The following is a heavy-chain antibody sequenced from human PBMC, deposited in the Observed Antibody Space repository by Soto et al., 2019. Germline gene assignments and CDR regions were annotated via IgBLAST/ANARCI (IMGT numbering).Heavy chain of an antibody. CDR3: ASGKLSSVDP. Sequence: LSLTCTVSGCSIISGDYYWSWIRQPPGKGLEWIGYIYYSGSTYYNPSLKSRVTISVDTSKNQFSLKLSSVTAADTAVYYCASGKLSSVDPWGHGTRVTVSS. J-gene: IGHJ5*02. V-gene: IGHV4-30-4*01. CDR1: GCSIISGDYY. D-gene: IGHD3-16*02. CDR2: IYYSGST.